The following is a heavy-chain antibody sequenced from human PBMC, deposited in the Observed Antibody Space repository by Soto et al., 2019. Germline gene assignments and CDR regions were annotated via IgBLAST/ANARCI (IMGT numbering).Heavy chain of an antibody. V-gene: IGHV1-69*06. Sequence: SVQVSCKASGGTFSSYAISWVRQAPGQGLEWMGGIIPIFGTANYAQKFQGRVTITADKSTSTAYMELSSLRSEDTAVYYCARTGLWFGELYYGMDVWGQGTTVTVSS. D-gene: IGHD3-10*01. J-gene: IGHJ6*02. CDR2: IIPIFGTA. CDR1: GGTFSSYA. CDR3: ARTGLWFGELYYGMDV.